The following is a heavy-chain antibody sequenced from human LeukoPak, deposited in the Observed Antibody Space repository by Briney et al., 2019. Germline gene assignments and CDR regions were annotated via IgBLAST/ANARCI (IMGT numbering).Heavy chain of an antibody. D-gene: IGHD6-25*01. J-gene: IGHJ4*02. CDR1: GGSISSYY. V-gene: IGHV4-59*08. CDR2: VFYTGST. Sequence: SETLSLTCTVSGGSISSYYWSWIRQPPGKGLEWIGYVFYTGSTNYNPSLMSRVTISVDTSRKHFSLKLSSVTAADTAVYFCARFRSGPSSGYFDYWGQGTLVTISS. CDR3: ARFRSGPSSGYFDY.